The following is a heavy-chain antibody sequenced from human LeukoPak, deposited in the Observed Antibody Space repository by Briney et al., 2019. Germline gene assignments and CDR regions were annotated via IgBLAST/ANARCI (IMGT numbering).Heavy chain of an antibody. D-gene: IGHD3-22*01. CDR1: GGSISSYY. CDR2: IYYSGST. CDR3: ARHCDGSGYPLDY. Sequence: PSETLSLTCTVSGGSISSYYWSWIRHPPGKGLEGIGYIYYSGSTNYNPSLKSRVTISVDTSKNQFSLKLSSVTAADTAVYYCARHCDGSGYPLDYWGQGTLVTVSS. J-gene: IGHJ4*02. V-gene: IGHV4-59*08.